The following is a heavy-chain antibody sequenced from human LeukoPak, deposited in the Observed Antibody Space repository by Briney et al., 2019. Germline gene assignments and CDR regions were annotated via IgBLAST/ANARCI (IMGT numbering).Heavy chain of an antibody. CDR2: ISYDGSNK. J-gene: IGHJ3*02. D-gene: IGHD4-17*01. V-gene: IGHV3-30*18. CDR1: GFTFSSYG. CDR3: AKDGQGYGAYELAFDI. Sequence: PGRSLRLSCAASGFTFSSYGMHWVRQAPGKGLEGVAVISYDGSNKYYADSVKGRFTISRDNSKNTLYLQMNSLRAEDTAVYYCAKDGQGYGAYELAFDIWGQGTMVTVSS.